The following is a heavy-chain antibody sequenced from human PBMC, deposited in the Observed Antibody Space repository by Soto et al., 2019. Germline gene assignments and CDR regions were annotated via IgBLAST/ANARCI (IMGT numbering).Heavy chain of an antibody. CDR3: ARGWRFDP. Sequence: SSETLSLTCAVSGYSISSGYYWGWIRQPPGKGLEWIGTIYHSGSTYYNPSLKSRVTISVDTSKNQFSLKLNSVTAADTAVYYCARGWRFDPWGQGTLVTV. CDR2: IYHSGST. CDR1: GYSISSGYY. V-gene: IGHV4-38-2*01. D-gene: IGHD3-3*01. J-gene: IGHJ5*02.